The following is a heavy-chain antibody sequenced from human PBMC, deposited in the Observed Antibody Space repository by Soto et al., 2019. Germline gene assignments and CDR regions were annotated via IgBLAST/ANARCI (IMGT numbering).Heavy chain of an antibody. J-gene: IGHJ6*02. CDR2: IWYDGSNK. D-gene: IGHD2-15*01. CDR1: GFTFSSYG. CDR3: ARADIVVVVAASGGMDV. Sequence: QVQLVESGGGVVQPGRSLRLSCAASGFTFSSYGMHWVRQAPGKGLEWGAVIWYDGSNKYYADSVKGRFTISRDNSKNTLYLQMNSLRAEDTAVYYCARADIVVVVAASGGMDVWGQGTTVTVSS. V-gene: IGHV3-33*01.